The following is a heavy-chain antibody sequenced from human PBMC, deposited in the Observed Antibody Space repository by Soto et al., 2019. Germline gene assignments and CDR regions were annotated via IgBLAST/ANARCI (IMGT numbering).Heavy chain of an antibody. CDR3: ARASILYCSSTSCPLDYYYGMDV. CDR2: IYYSGST. V-gene: IGHV4-30-4*01. Sequence: TLSLTCTVSGGSISSGDYYWSWIHQPPGKGLEWIGYIYYSGSTYYNPSLKSRVTISVETSKNQFSLKLSPVTAADTAVYYCARASILYCSSTSCPLDYYYGMDVWGQGTTVTVSS. CDR1: GGSISSGDYY. J-gene: IGHJ6*02. D-gene: IGHD2-2*01.